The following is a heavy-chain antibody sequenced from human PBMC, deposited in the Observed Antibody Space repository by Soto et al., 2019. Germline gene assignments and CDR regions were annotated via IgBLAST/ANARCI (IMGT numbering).Heavy chain of an antibody. J-gene: IGHJ3*02. D-gene: IGHD2-2*02. V-gene: IGHV1-69*13. CDR2: IIPIFGTA. CDR3: ARPRPRIVLVPAAIGWEAFDI. CDR1: GGTFSSYA. Sequence: GASVKVSCKASGGTFSSYAISWVRQAPGQGLEWMGGIIPIFGTANYAQKFQGRVTITADESTSTAYMELSSLRSEDTAVYYCARPRPRIVLVPAAIGWEAFDIWGQGAMVTVSS.